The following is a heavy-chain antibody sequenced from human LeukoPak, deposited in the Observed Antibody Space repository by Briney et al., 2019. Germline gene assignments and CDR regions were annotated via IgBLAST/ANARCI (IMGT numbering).Heavy chain of an antibody. CDR1: GGTFSSYA. CDR2: IIPILGIA. V-gene: IGHV1-69*04. J-gene: IGHJ4*02. D-gene: IGHD4-17*01. CDR3: ARAWGRFTVTTATL. Sequence: SVKVSCKASGGTFSSYAISWVRHAPGQGLEWMGRIIPILGIANYAQKFQGRVTMTRDTSISTAYMELSRLRSDDTAVYYCARAWGRFTVTTATLWGQGTLVTVSS.